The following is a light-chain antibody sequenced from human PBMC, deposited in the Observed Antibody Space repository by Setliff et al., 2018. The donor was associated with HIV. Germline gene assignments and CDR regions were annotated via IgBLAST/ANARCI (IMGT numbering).Light chain of an antibody. Sequence: QSVLTQPPSLSGVPGQWVTISCTGSTSNIGAGYVHWYQQRPGKAPTLLIFDDKLWPSGVPDRFSGSKSGTTASLTITGLQAEDEADYYCQSYDSSLSGSVVFGGGTKVTVL. CDR1: TSNIGAGY. J-gene: IGLJ2*01. V-gene: IGLV1-40*01. CDR3: QSYDSSLSGSVV. CDR2: DDK.